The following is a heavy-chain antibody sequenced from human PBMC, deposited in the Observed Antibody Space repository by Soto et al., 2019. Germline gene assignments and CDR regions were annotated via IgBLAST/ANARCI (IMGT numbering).Heavy chain of an antibody. V-gene: IGHV3-74*01. CDR2: INSDGSST. CDR3: AAFSWYQHIKSGWFDP. Sequence: GGSLRLSCAASGFSVSNKYMTWVRQAPGKGLEWVSRINSDGSSTSYADSVKGRFTISRDNAKNTLYLQMNSLRAEDTAVYYCAAFSWYQHIKSGWFDPWGQGTLVTVSS. D-gene: IGHD2-2*01. CDR1: GFSVSNKY. J-gene: IGHJ5*02.